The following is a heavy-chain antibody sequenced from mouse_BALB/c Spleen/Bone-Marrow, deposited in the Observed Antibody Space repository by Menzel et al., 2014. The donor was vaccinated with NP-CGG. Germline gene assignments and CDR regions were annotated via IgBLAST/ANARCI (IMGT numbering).Heavy chain of an antibody. J-gene: IGHJ4*01. D-gene: IGHD2-4*01. CDR2: ISSGGSYT. CDR1: GFTFSSYG. CDR3: ARDTMITYYYAMDY. Sequence: EVQVVESGGDLVKPGGSLKLSCAASGFTFSSYGMSWVRQTPDKRLEWVATISSGGSYTYYPDSVKGRFTISRDNAKNPLYLQMSSLKSEDTAMYYCARDTMITYYYAMDYWGQGTSVTVSS. V-gene: IGHV5-6*01.